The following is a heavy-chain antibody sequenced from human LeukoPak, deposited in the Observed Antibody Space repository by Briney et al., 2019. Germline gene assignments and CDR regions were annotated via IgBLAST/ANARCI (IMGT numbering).Heavy chain of an antibody. Sequence: SETLSLTCAASGGSISSSNWWSWVHQPPKKGLEWIGEIYHSGSTNYNPSLKSRVSISVDKSKNQFSLKMSSVTAADTAVYYCARDRPTAFDYWGQGTLVTVSS. CDR1: GGSISSSNW. CDR2: IYHSGST. J-gene: IGHJ4*02. CDR3: ARDRPTAFDY. V-gene: IGHV4-4*02. D-gene: IGHD4-17*01.